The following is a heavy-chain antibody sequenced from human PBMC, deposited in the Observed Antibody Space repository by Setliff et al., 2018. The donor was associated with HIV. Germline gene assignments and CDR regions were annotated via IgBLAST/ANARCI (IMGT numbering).Heavy chain of an antibody. CDR2: FHYRGSP. CDR1: GDSINNYH. CDR3: ARSVARDYWYFGH. V-gene: IGHV4-59*01. D-gene: IGHD6-6*01. Sequence: SETLSLTCTVSGDSINNYHWSWIRQPPGEGLEFLGFFHYRGSPIYNPSLRSRVNISVDTSKNQFSLNLTSVTAADTAVYYCARSVARDYWYFGHWGRGTLVTVSS. J-gene: IGHJ2*01.